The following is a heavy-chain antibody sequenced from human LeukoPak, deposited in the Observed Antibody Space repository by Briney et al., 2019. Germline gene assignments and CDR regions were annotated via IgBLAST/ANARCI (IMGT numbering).Heavy chain of an antibody. CDR3: AKDLHRMIVVDTDY. D-gene: IGHD3-22*01. V-gene: IGHV3-48*02. CDR1: GFTISSYS. Sequence: GGSLRLSCAASGFTISSYSMNWVRQAPGKGLEWLSYIDSETYGNTIYYPHTVKGRFTISRDNAKNSLYLQMDGLRDEDTAVYYCAKDLHRMIVVDTDYWGQGTLVTVSS. CDR2: IDSETYGNTI. J-gene: IGHJ4*02.